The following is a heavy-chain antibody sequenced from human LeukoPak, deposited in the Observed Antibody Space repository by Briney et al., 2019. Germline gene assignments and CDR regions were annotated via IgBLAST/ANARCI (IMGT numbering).Heavy chain of an antibody. J-gene: IGHJ6*04. Sequence: QPGGSLRLSCLASRFTFRSFPMSWVRQAPGKGLEWVSGISGSGSSTYYADSVRGRFTISRDNAKNSLYLQMNSLRAEDTAVYYCAELGITMIGGVWGKGTTVTISS. D-gene: IGHD3-10*02. V-gene: IGHV3-23*01. CDR1: RFTFRSFP. CDR3: AELGITMIGGV. CDR2: ISGSGSST.